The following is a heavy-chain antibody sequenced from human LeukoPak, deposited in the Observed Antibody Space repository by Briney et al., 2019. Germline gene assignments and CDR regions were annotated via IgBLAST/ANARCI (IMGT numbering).Heavy chain of an antibody. CDR3: AKGAYSYGYLFDY. Sequence: GGSLRLSCAASGFIFSSYAMCWVRQAPGKGVEFVSAISGSGGSTYYSDSVKDRFTSSRDNSKNALYLQMNSLRVDDTAVYYCAKGAYSYGYLFDYWSQGSLVTVSS. CDR1: GFIFSSYA. CDR2: ISGSGGST. V-gene: IGHV3-23*01. J-gene: IGHJ4*02. D-gene: IGHD5-18*01.